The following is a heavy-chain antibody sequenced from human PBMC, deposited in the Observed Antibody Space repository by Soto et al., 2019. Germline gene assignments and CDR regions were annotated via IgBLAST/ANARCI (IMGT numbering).Heavy chain of an antibody. CDR3: ARASYCTTTTCLEHV. Sequence: EVQLLESGGGLVQPGGSLRLSCAASGFSFSTYAMSWVRQAPGKGLEWVSSISGSGAGTTYYADSVNGRFTISRDNAKNTVYLQMNSLRAEDTALYYCARASYCTTTTCLEHVWGQGTTVSVSS. J-gene: IGHJ6*02. D-gene: IGHD2-8*01. CDR1: GFSFSTYA. CDR2: ISGSGAGTT. V-gene: IGHV3-23*01.